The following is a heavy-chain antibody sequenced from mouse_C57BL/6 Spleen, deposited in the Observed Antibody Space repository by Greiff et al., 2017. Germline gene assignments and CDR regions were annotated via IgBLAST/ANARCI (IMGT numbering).Heavy chain of an antibody. CDR3: ARGLYYEGYFDY. Sequence: EVQLQQSGAELVKPGASVKLSCTASGFNIKDYYMHWVKQRTEQGLEWIGRIDPEDGETKYAPKFQAKATITADTSSNTAYLQLSSLTSEDTAVYYCARGLYYEGYFDYWGQGTTLTVSS. J-gene: IGHJ2*01. V-gene: IGHV14-2*01. CDR2: IDPEDGET. D-gene: IGHD2-4*01. CDR1: GFNIKDYY.